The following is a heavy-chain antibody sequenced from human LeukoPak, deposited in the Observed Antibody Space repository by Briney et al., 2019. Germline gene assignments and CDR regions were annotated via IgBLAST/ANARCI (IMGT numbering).Heavy chain of an antibody. J-gene: IGHJ3*02. CDR1: GYTFTSYG. D-gene: IGHD3-10*01. V-gene: IGHV1-18*01. CDR3: ARVSVLLWFGYNRKSDAFDI. Sequence: ASVKVSCKASGYTFTSYGISWVRQAPGQGLEWMGWISAYNGNTNYAQKLQGRVTMTTDTSTSTAYMELRSLRSDDTAVYYCARVSVLLWFGYNRKSDAFDIWGQGTMVTVSS. CDR2: ISAYNGNT.